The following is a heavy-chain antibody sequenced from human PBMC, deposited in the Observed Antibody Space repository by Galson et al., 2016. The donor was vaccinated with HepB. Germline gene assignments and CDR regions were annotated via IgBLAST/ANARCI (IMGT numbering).Heavy chain of an antibody. CDR3: AKDFGSTGYYQVFES. D-gene: IGHD3-22*01. CDR2: ISSRGITT. V-gene: IGHV3-23*01. J-gene: IGHJ4*02. CDR1: GFTFSNYW. Sequence: SLRLSCAAAGFTFSNYWMSWVRQAPGKGLEWVSAISSRGITTFYSDSVKGRFTVSRDNSKNTLFLQMDSLRAEDTAIYYCAKDFGSTGYYQVFESWGQGTLVAVSS.